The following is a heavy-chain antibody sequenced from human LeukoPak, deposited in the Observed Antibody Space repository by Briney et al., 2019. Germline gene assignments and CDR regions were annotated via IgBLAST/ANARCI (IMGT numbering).Heavy chain of an antibody. J-gene: IGHJ4*02. V-gene: IGHV1-69*05. CDR2: IIPIFGTA. D-gene: IGHD2-2*01. CDR3: AKGLGYCSSTSCSKKYYFDY. CDR1: GGTFSSYA. Sequence: ASVKVSCKASGGTFSSYAISWVRQAPGQGLEWMGGIIPIFGTANYAQKFQGRVTITTDESTSTAYMELSSLRSEDTAVYYCAKGLGYCSSTSCSKKYYFDYWGQGTLVTVSS.